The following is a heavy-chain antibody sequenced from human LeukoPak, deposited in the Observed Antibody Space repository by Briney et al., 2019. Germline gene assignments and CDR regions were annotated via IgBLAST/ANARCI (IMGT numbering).Heavy chain of an antibody. CDR1: GFTFSSYA. CDR3: ARSANYFDY. V-gene: IGHV3-23*01. Sequence: GGSLRLSCAASGFTFSSYAMSWVRQAPGKGLEWVSAISGSGGGTYYADSVKGRCTISRDNSKNTLYLQMNSLRAEDTPVSYCARSANYFDYWGQGTLVAVSS. CDR2: ISGSGGGT. J-gene: IGHJ4*02.